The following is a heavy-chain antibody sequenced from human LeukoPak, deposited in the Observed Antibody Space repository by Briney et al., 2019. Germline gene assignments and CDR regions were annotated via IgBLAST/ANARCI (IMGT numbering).Heavy chain of an antibody. V-gene: IGHV1-69*04. CDR2: IIPIFGIA. CDR3: AFPKPYYYDSSGSETFDY. CDR1: VGTFSSYA. D-gene: IGHD3-22*01. Sequence: ASVKVSCKASVGTFSSYAISWVRQAPGQGLEWMGRIIPIFGIANYAQKFQGRVTITAEKSTSTAYMELSSLRSEDTAVYYCAFPKPYYYDSSGSETFDYWGQGTLVTVSS. J-gene: IGHJ4*02.